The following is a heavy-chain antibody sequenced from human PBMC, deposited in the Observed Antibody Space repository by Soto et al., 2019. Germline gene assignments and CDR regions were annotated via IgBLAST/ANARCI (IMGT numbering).Heavy chain of an antibody. Sequence: GGSRGPFSEASGLTFDYYAMHGVGQAPGKGLEWVSGINCNSGNICYADSVKGRFTISRDNAKKSLYLQMNSLRAEDTALYYCTKDIGTYYDIWSVSGFDIWGQGTMLTVSS. V-gene: IGHV3-9*01. CDR2: INCNSGNI. CDR1: GLTFDYYA. CDR3: TKDIGTYYDIWSVSGFDI. D-gene: IGHD3-3*01. J-gene: IGHJ3*02.